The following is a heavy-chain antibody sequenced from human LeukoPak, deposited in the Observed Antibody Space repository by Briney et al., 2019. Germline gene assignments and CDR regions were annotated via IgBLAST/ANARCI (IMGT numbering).Heavy chain of an antibody. CDR2: INHSGST. J-gene: IGHJ6*03. CDR1: GGSFSGYY. D-gene: IGHD4-17*01. Sequence: PSETLSLTCAVYGGSFSGYYWSWIRQPPGKGLEWIGEINHSGSTNYNPSLKSRVTISVDTSKNQFSLKLSSVTAADTAVYYCARGNDGDYLDYYYYYYMDVWGKETTVTVSS. CDR3: ARGNDGDYLDYYYYYYMDV. V-gene: IGHV4-34*01.